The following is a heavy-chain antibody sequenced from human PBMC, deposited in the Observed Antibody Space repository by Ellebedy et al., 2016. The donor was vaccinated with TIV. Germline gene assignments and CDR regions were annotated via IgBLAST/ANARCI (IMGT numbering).Heavy chain of an antibody. D-gene: IGHD5-12*01. Sequence: MPSETLSLTCAVYGGSFSGYYWSWIRQPPGKGLEWIGEINHSGSTNYNPSLKSRVTISVDTSKNQFSLKLSSVTAADTAVYYCASFAPGVATIVHWGQGTLVTVSS. CDR1: GGSFSGYY. V-gene: IGHV4-34*01. CDR2: INHSGST. CDR3: ASFAPGVATIVH. J-gene: IGHJ4*02.